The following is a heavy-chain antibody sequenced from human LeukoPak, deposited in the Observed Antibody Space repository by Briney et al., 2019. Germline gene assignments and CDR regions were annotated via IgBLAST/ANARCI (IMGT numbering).Heavy chain of an antibody. V-gene: IGHV3-30*02. J-gene: IGHJ4*02. CDR2: IRYDGSIK. CDR3: AKDVNVGGDYFDY. CDR1: GFTFSTYG. Sequence: QTGGSLRLSCAASGFTFSTYGMHWVRQAPGKGLEWVAFIRYDGSIKYYVDSVKGRFTISRDNSKNTLYLQMNSLRAEDAAVYYCAKDVNVGGDYFDYWGQGTLVTVSP. D-gene: IGHD3-10*01.